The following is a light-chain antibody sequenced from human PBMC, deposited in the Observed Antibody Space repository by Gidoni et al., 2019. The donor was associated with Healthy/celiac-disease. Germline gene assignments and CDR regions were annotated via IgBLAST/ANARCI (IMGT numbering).Light chain of an antibody. J-gene: IGKJ1*01. CDR2: KAS. CDR3: QQYSTYPVT. Sequence: DIQMTQSPSTLSASVGDRVTITCRASQRISSWLAWYQQKPGKAPKLLIYKASSLESGVSSRFSGSGSGTEFTLTISSLQPDDFATYYCQQYSTYPVTFGQGTKVEIK. CDR1: QRISSW. V-gene: IGKV1-5*03.